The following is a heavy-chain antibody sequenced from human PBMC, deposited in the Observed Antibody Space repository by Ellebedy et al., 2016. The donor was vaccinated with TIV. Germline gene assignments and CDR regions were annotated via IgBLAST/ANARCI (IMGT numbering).Heavy chain of an antibody. Sequence: PGGSLRLSCAASGFTFNLYAMNWVRQAPGKGLEWVSAFSGSGVSTYYADSVKGRFTISRDNSKNTLYLQMNSLRAEDTAVYYCAKALQYCRGTSCYSYHYYGMDVWGQGTTVTVSS. J-gene: IGHJ6*02. CDR2: FSGSGVST. V-gene: IGHV3-23*01. D-gene: IGHD2-2*01. CDR1: GFTFNLYA. CDR3: AKALQYCRGTSCYSYHYYGMDV.